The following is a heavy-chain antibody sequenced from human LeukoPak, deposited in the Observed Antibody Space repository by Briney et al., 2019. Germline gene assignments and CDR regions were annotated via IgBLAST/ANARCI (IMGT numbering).Heavy chain of an antibody. Sequence: GGSLRLSCAASGFTFSYACMSWVRQAPGKGLEWVGRIKSKTDGGTTDHAAPVKGRFTISRDDSKKTLYLQMNSLKTEDTGVYYCTTDAPFYGSGSYFSDFQHWGQGTLVVVSS. CDR1: GFTFSYAC. CDR3: TTDAPFYGSGSYFSDFQH. CDR2: IKSKTDGGTT. D-gene: IGHD3-10*01. V-gene: IGHV3-15*01. J-gene: IGHJ1*01.